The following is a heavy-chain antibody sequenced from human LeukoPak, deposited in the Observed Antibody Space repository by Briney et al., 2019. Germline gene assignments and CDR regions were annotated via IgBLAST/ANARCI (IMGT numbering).Heavy chain of an antibody. Sequence: PGGSLRLSCAAPGFTFSSYWMNWVRQAPGKGLEWVANIRQDGSERYYMDSVKGRFTISKDNAKNSLYLEMDSLRAEDTAVYYCARDRSSNSWSEYFQDWGQGTLVTVSS. D-gene: IGHD2-2*01. J-gene: IGHJ1*01. CDR3: ARDRSSNSWSEYFQD. V-gene: IGHV3-7*01. CDR2: IRQDGSER. CDR1: GFTFSSYW.